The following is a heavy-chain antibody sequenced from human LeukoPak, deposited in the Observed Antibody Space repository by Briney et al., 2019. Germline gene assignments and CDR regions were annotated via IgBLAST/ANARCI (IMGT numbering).Heavy chain of an antibody. CDR3: ARTEYDFWSGYYRYYYYGMDV. J-gene: IGHJ6*02. Sequence: ASVKVSCKASGYTFTSYGIRWVRQAPGQGLEWMGWISAYNGNTNYAQKLQGRVTMTTDTSTSTAYMELRSLRSDDTAVYYCARTEYDFWSGYYRYYYYGMDVWGQGTTVTVSS. CDR1: GYTFTSYG. D-gene: IGHD3-3*01. V-gene: IGHV1-18*01. CDR2: ISAYNGNT.